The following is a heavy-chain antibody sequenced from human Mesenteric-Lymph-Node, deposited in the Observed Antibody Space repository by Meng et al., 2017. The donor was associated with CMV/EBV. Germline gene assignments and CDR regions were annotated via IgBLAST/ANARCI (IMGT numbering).Heavy chain of an antibody. D-gene: IGHD3-10*01. CDR3: VHQPYYGSGSWDFQH. Sequence: FSLSTSGVGVGWIRQHPGKALEWLALIYCDDDKRYSASLKSRVTVTKDTSKNQVVLTMTNMDPVDTATYYCVHQPYYGSGSWDFQHWGQGTLVTVSS. CDR1: FSLSTSGVG. CDR2: IYCDDDK. J-gene: IGHJ1*01. V-gene: IGHV2-5*02.